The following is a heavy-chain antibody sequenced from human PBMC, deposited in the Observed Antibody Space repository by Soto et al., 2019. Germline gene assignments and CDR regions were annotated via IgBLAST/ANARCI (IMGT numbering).Heavy chain of an antibody. CDR1: GGSVSSGGHY. V-gene: IGHV4-31*03. CDR2: IYNSGST. D-gene: IGHD3-16*01. J-gene: IGHJ4*02. Sequence: QVQLQESGPGLVKPSQTLSLTCTVSGGSVSSGGHYWSWIRQHPGRGLEWIGYIYNSGSTSYNPSLESRVIISVDTSKNQFSLKLSSVTAADTAGYYCAGGRDSWGQGTLVTVSS. CDR3: AGGRDS.